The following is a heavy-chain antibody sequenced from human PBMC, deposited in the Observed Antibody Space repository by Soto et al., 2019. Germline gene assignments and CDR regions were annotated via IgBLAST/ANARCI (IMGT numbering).Heavy chain of an antibody. CDR1: GVSISSYF. CDR2: TYHRGST. CDR3: ATIAGYHGPLDY. J-gene: IGHJ4*02. Sequence: PSETLSLTCSVSGVSISSYFWSWIRQAPGRGLEWIGYTYHRGSTNYSPSLKSRVAISLDTSENQFSLKVNSVTAADTAVYYCATIAGYHGPLDYWGQGTPVTVSS. V-gene: IGHV4-59*01. D-gene: IGHD6-25*01.